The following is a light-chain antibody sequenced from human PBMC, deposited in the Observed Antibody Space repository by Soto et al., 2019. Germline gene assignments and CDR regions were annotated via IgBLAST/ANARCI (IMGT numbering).Light chain of an antibody. CDR1: QDINKF. J-gene: IGKJ2*01. V-gene: IGKV1-33*01. Sequence: DIQMTQSPPSLSASVGDRVTIACQASQDINKFLSWFQQKPWKAPKLLIFDASQLEAGVPSRFSGGGSGTEFTFTISSLQPEDIATYFCQQYDDLPYTFGQGTKLAIK. CDR2: DAS. CDR3: QQYDDLPYT.